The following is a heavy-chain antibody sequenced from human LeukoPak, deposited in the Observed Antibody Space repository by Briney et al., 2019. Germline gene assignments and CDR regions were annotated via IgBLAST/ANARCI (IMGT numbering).Heavy chain of an antibody. Sequence: GGSLRLSCAASGFTFSSYGMHWVRQTPGKGLEWVAVIWYDGSNKYYADSVKGRFTISRGNSKNTLYLQMNSLRAEDTAVYYCARGDRSGYDYPRGFDYWGQGTLVTVSS. J-gene: IGHJ4*02. V-gene: IGHV3-33*01. CDR3: ARGDRSGYDYPRGFDY. CDR2: IWYDGSNK. CDR1: GFTFSSYG. D-gene: IGHD5-12*01.